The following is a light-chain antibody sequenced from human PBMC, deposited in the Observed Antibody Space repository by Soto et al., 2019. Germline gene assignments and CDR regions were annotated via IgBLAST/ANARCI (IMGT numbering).Light chain of an antibody. CDR2: GAS. V-gene: IGKV3-15*01. CDR1: QSVSSN. J-gene: IGKJ2*01. Sequence: EIVMTQSPATLSVSPGERATLSCRASQSVSSNLAWFQQKPGQAPRLLIYGASTRATDIPARFSGSGSGTEFTLTISSLQSEDFAVYYCQHYKNWPRTFGQGTKVDIK. CDR3: QHYKNWPRT.